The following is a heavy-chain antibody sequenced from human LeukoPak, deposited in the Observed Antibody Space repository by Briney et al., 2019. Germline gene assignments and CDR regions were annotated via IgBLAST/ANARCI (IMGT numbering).Heavy chain of an antibody. D-gene: IGHD6-19*01. Sequence: SKTLSLTCTVSGGSISSYYWSWIRQPPGKGLEWIGYIYYSGSTSYNPSLKSRVTISVDTSKNQFSLKLSSVTAADTAVYYCASQGAVAGMEAFDIWGQGTMVTVSS. V-gene: IGHV4-59*08. J-gene: IGHJ3*02. CDR1: GGSISSYY. CDR3: ASQGAVAGMEAFDI. CDR2: IYYSGST.